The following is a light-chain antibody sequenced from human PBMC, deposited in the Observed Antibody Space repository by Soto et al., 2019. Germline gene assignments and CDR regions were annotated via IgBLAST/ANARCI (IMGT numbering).Light chain of an antibody. Sequence: EIVMTQSPATLSVSPGERATLSCRASQSVSSSLAWYQQKPGQAPRLLIYDASTRATGIPARFSGSGSGTEFTLNISSLQSEDFAVYYCQHYNNWPAFGQGTKVEIK. CDR3: QHYNNWPA. V-gene: IGKV3-15*01. J-gene: IGKJ1*01. CDR1: QSVSSS. CDR2: DAS.